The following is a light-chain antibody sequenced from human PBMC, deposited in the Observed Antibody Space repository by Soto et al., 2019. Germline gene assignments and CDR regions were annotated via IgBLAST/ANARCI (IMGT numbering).Light chain of an antibody. V-gene: IGLV1-44*01. Sequence: QSVLTQPPSASGTPGQRVTISCSGSSSNIGSSTVNWYQQLPGTAPKLLIYNNNQRPSGVPDRFSGSRSGTSVSLAISGLQSEDEADYYCAAWDDSLNVMVFGGGTKVTVL. CDR1: SSNIGSST. CDR3: AAWDDSLNVMV. CDR2: NNN. J-gene: IGLJ2*01.